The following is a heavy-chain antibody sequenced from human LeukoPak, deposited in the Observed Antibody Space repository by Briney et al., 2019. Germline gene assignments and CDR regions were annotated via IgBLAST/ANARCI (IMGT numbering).Heavy chain of an antibody. V-gene: IGHV3-7*01. Sequence: GGSLRLSCAASGFTFSSYWMSWVRQAPGKGLEWVANIKQDGSEKYYVDSVKGRFTISRDNAKNSLYLQMNSLRAEHTAVYYCARVVTTYYYDSSGRDGVDAFDIWGQGTMVAVSS. CDR3: ARVVTTYYYDSSGRDGVDAFDI. D-gene: IGHD3-22*01. CDR1: GFTFSSYW. CDR2: IKQDGSEK. J-gene: IGHJ3*02.